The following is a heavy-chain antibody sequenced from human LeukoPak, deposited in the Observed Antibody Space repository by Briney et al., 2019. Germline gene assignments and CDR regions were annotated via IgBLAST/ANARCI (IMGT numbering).Heavy chain of an antibody. Sequence: PGRSLSLSCAASGFTFSGCGMHWVRQAPGKGLEWVAVISYDGTNEYYADSVRGRFTISRDNFKNTLDLQMNSLRDEDTAVCYCAKGLYSGNDPIDYWGQGTLVTVSS. CDR3: AKGLYSGNDPIDY. CDR2: ISYDGTNE. J-gene: IGHJ4*02. D-gene: IGHD5-12*01. V-gene: IGHV3-30*18. CDR1: GFTFSGCG.